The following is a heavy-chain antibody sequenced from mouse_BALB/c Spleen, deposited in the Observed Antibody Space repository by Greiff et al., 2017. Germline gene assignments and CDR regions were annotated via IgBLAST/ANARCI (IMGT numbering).Heavy chain of an antibody. CDR3: ARDGITTDAY. D-gene: IGHD1-1*01. J-gene: IGHJ3*01. CDR1: GYSITSGYY. Sequence: DVQLQESGPGLVKPSQSLSLTCSVTGYSITSGYYWNWIRQFPGNKLEWMGYISYDGSNNYNPSLKNRISITRDTSKNQFFLKLNSVTTEDTATYYCARDGITTDAYWGQGTLVTVSA. V-gene: IGHV3-6*02. CDR2: ISYDGSN.